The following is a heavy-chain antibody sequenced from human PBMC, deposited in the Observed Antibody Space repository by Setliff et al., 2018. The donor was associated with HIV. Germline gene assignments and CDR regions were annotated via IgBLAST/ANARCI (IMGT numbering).Heavy chain of an antibody. CDR1: GGTFSSYG. D-gene: IGHD3-16*02. Sequence: SVKVSCKASGGTFSSYGISWVRQAPGQGLEWMGGITPISGTANYAQKFQGRVTIAADEFTSTAYVELSSLRSEDTAVYYCVRGGQYYRSTYYYYYMDVWGKGTTVTVSS. CDR2: ITPISGTA. V-gene: IGHV1-69*13. CDR3: VRGGQYYRSTYYYYYMDV. J-gene: IGHJ6*03.